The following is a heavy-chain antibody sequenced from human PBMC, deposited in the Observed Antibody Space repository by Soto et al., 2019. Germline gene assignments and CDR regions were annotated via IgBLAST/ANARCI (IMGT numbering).Heavy chain of an antibody. D-gene: IGHD3-22*01. CDR3: TTVNPYISDSRDHCY. J-gene: IGHJ4*02. CDR1: GLTFSNAW. V-gene: IGHV3-15*01. Sequence: EVQLVESGGGLVQPGGSLRLSCAASGLTFSNAWMNWVRQAPGKGLEWIGRIKKRADGGTADHATPVKGRLTISRDDSKNTLYLQMNSLKTEDTAVYYSTTVNPYISDSRDHCYWGQGTLVTVSS. CDR2: IKKRADGGTA.